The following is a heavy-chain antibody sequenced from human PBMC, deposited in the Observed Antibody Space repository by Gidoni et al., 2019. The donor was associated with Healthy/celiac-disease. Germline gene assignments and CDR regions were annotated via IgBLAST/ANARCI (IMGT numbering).Heavy chain of an antibody. CDR3: ARDAGIVSSSSGMDV. Sequence: QVQLVQSGAEVKKPGASVKVSCKASGYTFTSYYMHWVRQAPGQGLEWMGIINPSGGSTSYAQKFQGRVTMTRDTSTSTVYMELSSLRSEDTAVYYCARDAGIVSSSSGMDVWGQGTTVTVSS. J-gene: IGHJ6*02. D-gene: IGHD6-13*01. CDR2: INPSGGST. V-gene: IGHV1-46*01. CDR1: GYTFTSYY.